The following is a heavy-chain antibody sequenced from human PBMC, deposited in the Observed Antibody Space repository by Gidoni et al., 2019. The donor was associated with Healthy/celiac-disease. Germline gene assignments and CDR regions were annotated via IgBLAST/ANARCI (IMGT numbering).Heavy chain of an antibody. CDR3: ARSIAVAGRDLDY. V-gene: IGHV3-21*01. CDR2: ISSSSSYI. D-gene: IGHD6-19*01. J-gene: IGHJ4*02. Sequence: EVQLVESGGGLVKPGGSLRLSCAASGFTFSSYSMNWVRQAPGKGLEWVSSISSSSSYIYYADSVKGRFTISRDNAKNSLYLQMNSLRAEDTAVYYCARSIAVAGRDLDYWGQGTLVTVSS. CDR1: GFTFSSYS.